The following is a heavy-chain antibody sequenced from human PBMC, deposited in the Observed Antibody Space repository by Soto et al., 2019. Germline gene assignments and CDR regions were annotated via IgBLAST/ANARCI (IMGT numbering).Heavy chain of an antibody. CDR2: IIPIFGTA. D-gene: IGHD3-3*01. V-gene: IGHV1-69*13. Sequence: GASVKVSCKASGGTFSSYAISWVRQAPGQGLEWMGGIIPIFGTANYAQKFQGRVTITADESTSTAYMELSSLRSEDTAVYYCARDGSGYPYYYFGMDVWGQGTTVTVSS. J-gene: IGHJ6*02. CDR1: GGTFSSYA. CDR3: ARDGSGYPYYYFGMDV.